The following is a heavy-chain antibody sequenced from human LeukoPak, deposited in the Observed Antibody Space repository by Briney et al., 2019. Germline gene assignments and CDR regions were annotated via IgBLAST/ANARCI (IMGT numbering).Heavy chain of an antibody. V-gene: IGHV4-30-4*01. CDR3: ARFDYCDSSGIDY. J-gene: IGHJ4*02. Sequence: SETLSLTCTVSGGSISSGDYYWSWIRQPPGKGLEWIGYIYYSGSTYYNPSLKSRVTISVDTSKNQFSLKLSSVTAADTAVYYCARFDYCDSSGIDYWGQGTLVTVSS. CDR1: GGSISSGDYY. D-gene: IGHD3-22*01. CDR2: IYYSGST.